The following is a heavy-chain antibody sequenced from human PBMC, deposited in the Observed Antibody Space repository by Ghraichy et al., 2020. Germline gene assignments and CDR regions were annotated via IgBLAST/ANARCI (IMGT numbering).Heavy chain of an antibody. CDR3: ARETDTTGWYSADY. CDR2: IRGNGVKT. V-gene: IGHV3-23*01. J-gene: IGHJ4*02. Sequence: GALRLSCAAAGFTFSNSAMSWLRQAPGKGLEWVSAIRGNGVKTYYAASVKGRFTVSRDNSKNSVFLQMNSLRAEDTAVYYCARETDTTGWYSADYWGQGTLVTVSS. CDR1: GFTFSNSA. D-gene: IGHD6-19*01.